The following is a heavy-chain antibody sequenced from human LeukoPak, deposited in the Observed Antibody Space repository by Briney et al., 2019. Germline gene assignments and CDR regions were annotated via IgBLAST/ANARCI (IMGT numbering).Heavy chain of an antibody. V-gene: IGHV3-23*01. CDR2: ISGSGGST. CDR1: GITASNFY. CDR3: AKPIQLWDNYFDY. J-gene: IGHJ4*02. D-gene: IGHD5-18*01. Sequence: GGSLRLSCAASGITASNFYMMWVRQAPGKGLEWVSAISGSGGSTYYADSVKGRFTISRDNSKNTLYLQMNSLRAEDTAVYYCAKPIQLWDNYFDYWGQGTLVTVSS.